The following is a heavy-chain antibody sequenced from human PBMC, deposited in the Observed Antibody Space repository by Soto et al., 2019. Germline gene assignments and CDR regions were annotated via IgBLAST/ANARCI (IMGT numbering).Heavy chain of an antibody. Sequence: SVKVSCKASGFTFTSSAVQWVRQARGQRLEWIGWIVVGSGNTNYAQKFQERVTITRDMSTSTAYMELSSLRSEDTAVYYCAADSVSPNAFDIWGQGTMVTVSS. J-gene: IGHJ3*02. CDR1: GFTFTSSA. V-gene: IGHV1-58*01. CDR2: IVVGSGNT. CDR3: AADSVSPNAFDI. D-gene: IGHD2-8*01.